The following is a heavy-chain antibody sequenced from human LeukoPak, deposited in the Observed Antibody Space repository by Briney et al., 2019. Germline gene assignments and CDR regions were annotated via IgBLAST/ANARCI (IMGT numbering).Heavy chain of an antibody. V-gene: IGHV1-2*02. CDR1: GFTFTDHY. J-gene: IGHJ4*02. D-gene: IGHD2/OR15-2a*01. CDR3: VREGEGPLSKDFDY. CDR2: IGPHSTFT. Sequence: ASMKVSRKSSGFTFTDHYIHWVRQGPGQGLEWMGYIGPHSTFTSSPQEFQGRVTMTRDASMSTAYMELTRLTSDDTAVYYCVREGEGPLSKDFDYWGQGTLVTVSS.